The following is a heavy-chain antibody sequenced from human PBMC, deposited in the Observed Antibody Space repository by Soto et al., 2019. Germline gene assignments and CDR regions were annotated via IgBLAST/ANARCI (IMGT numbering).Heavy chain of an antibody. CDR3: ARASTVTHDY. V-gene: IGHV4-30-2*01. J-gene: IGHJ4*02. D-gene: IGHD4-4*01. Sequence: SETLSLTCAVIDGALSSGGYAWTWIRQPPGKGLEWIGHIYLTGITYYNPSLKSRVTISGPTSKNQFSLKLSSVTAADTAVYYCARASTVTHDYWGQGTLVTVSS. CDR1: DGALSSGGYA. CDR2: IYLTGIT.